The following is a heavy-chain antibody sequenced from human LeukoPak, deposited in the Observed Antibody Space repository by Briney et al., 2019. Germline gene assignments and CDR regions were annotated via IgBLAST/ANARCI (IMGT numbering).Heavy chain of an antibody. V-gene: IGHV3-30*04. Sequence: GGSLRLSCAASGFTFSSYAMHWVRQAPGEGLEWVAFIQYDGSNKYYADSVKGRFTISRDNSKNTLYLQMKSLRAEDTAVYYCARWYCSTTSCLFDYWGRGTLVTVSS. CDR2: IQYDGSNK. D-gene: IGHD2-2*01. CDR1: GFTFSSYA. J-gene: IGHJ4*02. CDR3: ARWYCSTTSCLFDY.